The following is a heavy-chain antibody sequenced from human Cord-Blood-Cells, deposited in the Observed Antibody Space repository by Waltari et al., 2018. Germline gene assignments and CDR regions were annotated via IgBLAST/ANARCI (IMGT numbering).Heavy chain of an antibody. CDR1: GFTFSSYG. V-gene: IGHV3-33*01. J-gene: IGHJ4*02. D-gene: IGHD2-21*02. Sequence: QVQLVESGGGVVQPGRSLRLSCAASGFTFSSYGLHWVRQAPGKGLEWVAVIWDYGSNRYYADYVKGRFTIARDNSKNTLYLQMNSQRAEDTAVYYCARDPDLDYFDYWGQGTLVTVSS. CDR3: ARDPDLDYFDY. CDR2: IWDYGSNR.